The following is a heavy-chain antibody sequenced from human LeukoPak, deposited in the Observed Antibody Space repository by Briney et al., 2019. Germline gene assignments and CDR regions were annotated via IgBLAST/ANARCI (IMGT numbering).Heavy chain of an antibody. CDR2: INPNSGGT. CDR1: GYSFTAYW. Sequence: GASVKVSCKPSGYSFTAYWIHWVRQAPGQGLEWLGWINPNSGGTNYVQKFQGRVTMTRDTSISTAYLELSRLRSDDTAVYYCGLTVTYSYGMDVRGQGTTVTVSS. D-gene: IGHD4-17*01. CDR3: GLTVTYSYGMDV. V-gene: IGHV1-2*02. J-gene: IGHJ6*02.